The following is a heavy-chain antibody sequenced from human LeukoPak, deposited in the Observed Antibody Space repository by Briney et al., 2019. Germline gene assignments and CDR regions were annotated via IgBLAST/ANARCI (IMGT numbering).Heavy chain of an antibody. Sequence: SVKVSCKASGGTFSSYAISWVRQAPGQGLEWMGRIIPIFGIANYAQKFQGRVTVTADKSTSTAYMELSSLRSEDTAVYYCALKTVTNCFDPWGQGTLVTVSS. CDR1: GGTFSSYA. CDR2: IIPIFGIA. V-gene: IGHV1-69*04. J-gene: IGHJ5*02. CDR3: ALKTVTNCFDP. D-gene: IGHD4-11*01.